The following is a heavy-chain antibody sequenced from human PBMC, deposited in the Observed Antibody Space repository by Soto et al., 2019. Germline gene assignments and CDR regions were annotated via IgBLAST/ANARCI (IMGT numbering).Heavy chain of an antibody. CDR3: ARGHTSEYDILTGYYWFDP. Sequence: SETLSLTCAVYGGSFSGYYWSWIRQPPGKGLEWIGEINHSGSTNYNPSLKSRVTISVDTSKYQFSLKLSSVTAADTAVYYCARGHTSEYDILTGYYWFDPWGQGTLVTVSS. J-gene: IGHJ5*02. V-gene: IGHV4-34*01. D-gene: IGHD3-9*01. CDR2: INHSGST. CDR1: GGSFSGYY.